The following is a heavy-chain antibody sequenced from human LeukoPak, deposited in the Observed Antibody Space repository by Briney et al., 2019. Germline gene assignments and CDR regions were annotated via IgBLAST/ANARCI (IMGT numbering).Heavy chain of an antibody. CDR3: AKDRELLWFGELSYYFDY. CDR1: GFTFSSYA. J-gene: IGHJ4*02. CDR2: ISGSGGST. D-gene: IGHD3-10*01. Sequence: GGSLRLSCAASGFTFSSYAMSWVRQAPGKGLEWVSAISGSGGSTYYADSVKGRFTISRDNSKNTLYLQMNSLRAEDTAVYYCAKDRELLWFGELSYYFDYWGQGTLVTVSS. V-gene: IGHV3-23*01.